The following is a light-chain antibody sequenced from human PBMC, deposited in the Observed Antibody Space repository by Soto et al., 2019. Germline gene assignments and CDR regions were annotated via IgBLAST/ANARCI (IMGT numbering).Light chain of an antibody. CDR2: EVN. Sequence: QSVLTQPPSASGSPGQSVAISCTGTSSDVGGYNYVSWYQQHPGKAPKLMIYEVNKRPSGVPDRFSGSKSGNTASLTVSGLQDEDEADYYCISYAGSSNVFGTGTKLTVL. V-gene: IGLV2-8*01. CDR3: ISYAGSSNV. CDR1: SSDVGGYNY. J-gene: IGLJ1*01.